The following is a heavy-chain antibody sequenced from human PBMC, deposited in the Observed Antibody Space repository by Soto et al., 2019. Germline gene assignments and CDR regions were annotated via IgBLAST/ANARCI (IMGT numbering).Heavy chain of an antibody. Sequence: GASVKVSCKASGYTFTSYYMHWVRQAPGQRLEWMGIINPSGGSTSYAQKFQGRVTMTRDTSTSTVYMELSSLRSEDTAVYYCARIGGARTGLRFQTYYYGMDVWGQGTTVTVSS. V-gene: IGHV1-46*01. D-gene: IGHD5-12*01. CDR1: GYTFTSYY. CDR3: ARIGGARTGLRFQTYYYGMDV. CDR2: INPSGGST. J-gene: IGHJ6*02.